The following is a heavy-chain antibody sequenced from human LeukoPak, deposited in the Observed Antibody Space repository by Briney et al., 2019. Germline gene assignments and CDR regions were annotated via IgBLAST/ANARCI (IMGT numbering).Heavy chain of an antibody. D-gene: IGHD2-2*01. J-gene: IGHJ5*02. CDR2: IYHNGST. V-gene: IGHV4-38-2*02. CDR3: ARDHGYQLGIWFDP. Sequence: PSETLSLTCTVSGYSISSGYYWGWIRQPPGKGLEWIGSIYHNGSTYYNPSLKSRVTISVDTSKNQFSLKLSSVTAADTAVYYCARDHGYQLGIWFDPWGQGTLVTVSS. CDR1: GYSISSGYY.